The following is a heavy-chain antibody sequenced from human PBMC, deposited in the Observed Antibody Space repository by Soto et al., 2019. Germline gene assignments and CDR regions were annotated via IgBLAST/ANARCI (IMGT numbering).Heavy chain of an antibody. D-gene: IGHD6-19*01. CDR3: EKGPSSHHAFDI. Sequence: GGSLRLSCAASGFTFSSYAMSWVRQAPGKGLEWVPGISGSGGSTYNADSVKGRVTFSRDNTKNTLYLQMNSLRAEDTAVYYCEKGPSSHHAFDIWGKGTMVTVSS. J-gene: IGHJ3*02. CDR1: GFTFSSYA. V-gene: IGHV3-23*01. CDR2: ISGSGGST.